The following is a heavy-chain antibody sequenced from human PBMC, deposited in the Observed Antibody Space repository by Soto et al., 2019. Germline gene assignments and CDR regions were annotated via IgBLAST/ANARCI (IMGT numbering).Heavy chain of an antibody. CDR1: GGSISSGGYY. J-gene: IGHJ5*02. CDR2: IYYSGST. V-gene: IGHV4-31*03. D-gene: IGHD3-22*01. Sequence: SETLSLTCTVSGGSISSGGYYWSWIRQHPGKGLEWIGHIYYSGSTYYNPSLKSRVTISVDTSKNRFSLKLSSVTAADTAVYYCARGKTYYYDSSGYWFDPWGQGXLVTVYS. CDR3: ARGKTYYYDSSGYWFDP.